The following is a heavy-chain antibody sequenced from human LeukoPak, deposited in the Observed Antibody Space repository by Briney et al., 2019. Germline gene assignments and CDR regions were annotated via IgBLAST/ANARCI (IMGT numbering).Heavy chain of an antibody. V-gene: IGHV4-34*01. CDR3: ARHDGSGSYGAAFDV. CDR1: GGTFSGYY. D-gene: IGHD3-22*01. Sequence: SETLSLTCAVYGGTFSGYYWSWIRQPPGKGLEWIGEINHSGSTNYDPSLKSRVTISIDTSKNQFSLKLSSVIAADTAVYFCARHDGSGSYGAAFDVWGQGTVVTVSS. CDR2: INHSGST. J-gene: IGHJ3*01.